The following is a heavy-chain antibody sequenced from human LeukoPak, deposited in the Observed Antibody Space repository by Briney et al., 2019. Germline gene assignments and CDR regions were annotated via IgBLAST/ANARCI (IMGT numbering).Heavy chain of an antibody. V-gene: IGHV1-69*04. CDR2: IIPILGIA. CDR1: GGTFSSYA. Sequence: GASVSVSCTASGGTFSSYAISWVRQAPGQGLEWMGRIIPILGIANSAQKFQGRVTITADKSTSTAYMKLSSLRSEDTAVYYCARAHYDILTGYNRLLDPYYYYGMDVWGQGTTVTVSS. J-gene: IGHJ6*02. CDR3: ARAHYDILTGYNRLLDPYYYYGMDV. D-gene: IGHD3-9*01.